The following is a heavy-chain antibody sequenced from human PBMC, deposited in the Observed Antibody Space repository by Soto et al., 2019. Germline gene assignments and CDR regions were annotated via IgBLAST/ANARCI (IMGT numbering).Heavy chain of an antibody. CDR2: IIPIFGTA. CDR3: ASPPFHYDSSGYYPWFFDY. Sequence: GASVKVSCKASGGTFRSYASSWVRQAPGQGLEWMGGIIPIFGTANYAQKFQGRVTITADESTSTAYMELSSLRSEDTAVYYCASPPFHYDSSGYYPWFFDYWGQGTLVTVSS. D-gene: IGHD3-22*01. J-gene: IGHJ4*02. V-gene: IGHV1-69*13. CDR1: GGTFRSYA.